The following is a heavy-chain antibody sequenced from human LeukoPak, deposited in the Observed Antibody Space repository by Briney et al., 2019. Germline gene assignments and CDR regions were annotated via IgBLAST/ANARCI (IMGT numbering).Heavy chain of an antibody. J-gene: IGHJ3*02. D-gene: IGHD1-26*01. CDR2: INVITGYI. V-gene: IGHV3-21*01. CDR1: GFSFENYN. CDR3: ARDRSGSSSVDDAFDI. Sequence: PGGSLTLSCAASGFSFENYNMNWVRQAPGKGLEWVAYINVITGYIYYADPLKGRFTISRDNAKKSLFLEMNSLSVEDTAVYYCARDRSGSSSVDDAFDIWGQGIMVTVSS.